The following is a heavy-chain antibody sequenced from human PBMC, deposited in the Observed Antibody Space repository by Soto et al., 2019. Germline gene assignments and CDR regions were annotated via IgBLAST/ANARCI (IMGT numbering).Heavy chain of an antibody. CDR3: ARMGLRGYSYGSDFDY. D-gene: IGHD5-18*01. CDR1: GFTFSSYG. Sequence: GGSLRLSCAASGFTFSSYGMHWVRQAPGKGLEWVAVIWYDGSNKYYADSVKGRFTISRDNSKNTLYLQMNSLRAEDTAVYYCARMGLRGYSYGSDFDYWGQGTLVTVSS. CDR2: IWYDGSNK. V-gene: IGHV3-33*01. J-gene: IGHJ4*02.